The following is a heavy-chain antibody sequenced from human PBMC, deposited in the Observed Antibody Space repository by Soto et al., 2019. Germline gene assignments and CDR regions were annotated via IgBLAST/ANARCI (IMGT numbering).Heavy chain of an antibody. D-gene: IGHD3-22*01. CDR3: ARMDYYDSSGYDAFDI. J-gene: IGHJ3*02. CDR2: ISSSSSYI. Sequence: EVQLVESGGGLVKPGGSLRLSCAASGFTFSSYSMNWVRQAPGKGLEWDSSISSSSSYIYYADSVKGRFTISRDNAKNSLYLQMNSLRAEDTAVYYCARMDYYDSSGYDAFDIWGQGTMVTVSS. V-gene: IGHV3-21*01. CDR1: GFTFSSYS.